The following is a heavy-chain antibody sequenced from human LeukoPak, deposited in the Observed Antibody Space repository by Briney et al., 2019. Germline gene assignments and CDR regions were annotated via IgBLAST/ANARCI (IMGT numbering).Heavy chain of an antibody. CDR3: ATRIFGVDY. Sequence: PGGSLRLSCAASGFILSNYGMTWVRQAPGKGLEWVANINQDGSAKHYVDSVKGRFTITRDIAKNSLYLQMNSLGAEDTAMYYCATRIFGVDYWGQGTLVTVSS. CDR1: GFILSNYG. J-gene: IGHJ4*02. CDR2: INQDGSAK. V-gene: IGHV3-7*01. D-gene: IGHD3-3*02.